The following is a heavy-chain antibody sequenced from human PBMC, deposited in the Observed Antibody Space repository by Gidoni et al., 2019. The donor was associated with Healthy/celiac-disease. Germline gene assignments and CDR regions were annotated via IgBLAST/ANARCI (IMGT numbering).Heavy chain of an antibody. CDR3: ERIQRKTTVVTPPYYYYYYGMDV. J-gene: IGHJ6*02. V-gene: IGHV2-70*15. CDR1: GFSLSTSAMC. CDR2: IDWDDDK. D-gene: IGHD4-17*01. Sequence: QVTLRESGPALVKPTQTLTLTCTFSGFSLSTSAMCVSWIRQPPGKALEWLARIDWDDDKYYRTYLKTRLTISKDTSKNQVVLTMTKMDHVDKATYYCERIQRKTTVVTPPYYYYYYGMDVWGQGTTVTVSS.